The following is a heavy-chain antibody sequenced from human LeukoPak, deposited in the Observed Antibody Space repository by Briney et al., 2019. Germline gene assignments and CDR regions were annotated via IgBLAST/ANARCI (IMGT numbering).Heavy chain of an antibody. V-gene: IGHV4-61*02. CDR3: ARAVEGGYSSSSWGYYYYMDV. J-gene: IGHJ6*03. CDR2: IYTSGST. Sequence: SETLSLTCTVSGDSISSGDYYWSWIRQPAGKGLEWIGRIYTSGSTNYNPSLKSRVTISVDTSKNQFSLKLSSVTAADTAVYYCARAVEGGYSSSSWGYYYYMDVWGKGTTVTVSS. D-gene: IGHD6-6*01. CDR1: GDSISSGDYY.